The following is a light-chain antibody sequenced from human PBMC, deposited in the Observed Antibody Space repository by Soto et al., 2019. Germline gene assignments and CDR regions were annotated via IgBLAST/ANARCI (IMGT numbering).Light chain of an antibody. Sequence: EIVMTQSPATLSVSPGERATLSCRASQSVSSSLAWYQQKPGQAPRLLIYGASTRATGIPARFSGSGSGTEFTLTFSSLQSEDFAVYYCQQYNNWPQTFGQGTKV. J-gene: IGKJ1*01. V-gene: IGKV3-15*01. CDR1: QSVSSS. CDR2: GAS. CDR3: QQYNNWPQT.